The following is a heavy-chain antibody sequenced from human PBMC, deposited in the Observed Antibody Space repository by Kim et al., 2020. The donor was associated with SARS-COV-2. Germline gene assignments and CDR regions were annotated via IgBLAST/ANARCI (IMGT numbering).Heavy chain of an antibody. Sequence: GGSLRLSCAASGFTFSSYAMHWVRQAPGKGLECVAVISYDGSNKYYADSVKGRFTISRDNSKNTLYLQMNSLRAEDTAVYYCAREAYGDPLIIGYWGQGTLVTVSS. CDR1: GFTFSSYA. J-gene: IGHJ4*02. CDR3: AREAYGDPLIIGY. CDR2: ISYDGSNK. D-gene: IGHD4-17*01. V-gene: IGHV3-30*04.